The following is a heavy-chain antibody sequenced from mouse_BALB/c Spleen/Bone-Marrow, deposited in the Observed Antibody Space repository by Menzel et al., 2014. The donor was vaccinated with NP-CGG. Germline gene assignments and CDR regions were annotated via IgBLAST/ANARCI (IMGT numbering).Heavy chain of an antibody. CDR2: IYPGDGST. J-gene: IGHJ4*01. V-gene: IGHV1S56*01. CDR1: GYSFTVYD. CDR3: ARGGIGRSLDY. Sequence: VKLMESGPELVKPGTLVKISCKASGYSFTVYDINWVKQRPGQGLEWIGWIYPGDGSTKYNEKFKGKATLTADRSSSTAYMQLSSLTSESSAVYFCARGGIGRSLDYWGQGTSVTVSS. D-gene: IGHD3-3*01.